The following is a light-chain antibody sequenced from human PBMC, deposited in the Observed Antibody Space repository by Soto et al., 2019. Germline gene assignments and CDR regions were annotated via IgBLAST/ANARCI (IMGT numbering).Light chain of an antibody. CDR1: QSIRSG. CDR2: GAS. V-gene: IGKV3-15*01. J-gene: IGKJ1*01. Sequence: EIVMTQSPATLSVSPGERATLSCRASQSIRSGLAWYQQKPGQPPRLLIYGASTRATGIPARFSGSGSGTEFTLTISSLQSEDFAVYYCQQYNNWPRTFGQGTKVDIK. CDR3: QQYNNWPRT.